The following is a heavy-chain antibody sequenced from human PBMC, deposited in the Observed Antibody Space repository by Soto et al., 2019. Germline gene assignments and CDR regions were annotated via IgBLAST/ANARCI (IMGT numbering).Heavy chain of an antibody. CDR2: ISYEGSNK. V-gene: IGHV3-30*18. CDR3: AKGWPGYSSGWFAFDI. D-gene: IGHD6-13*01. Sequence: GGSLRLSCAASGFTFSDHGMHWVRQAPGKGLEWVTVISYEGSNKYYADSVKGRFTISRDNSKNTVYLHMNSLRADDTAVYYCAKGWPGYSSGWFAFDIWGQGTMVTVSS. CDR1: GFTFSDHG. J-gene: IGHJ3*02.